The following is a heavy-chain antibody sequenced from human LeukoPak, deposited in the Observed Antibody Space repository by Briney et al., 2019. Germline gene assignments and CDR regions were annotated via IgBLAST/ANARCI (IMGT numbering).Heavy chain of an antibody. CDR1: GFTFSSYG. V-gene: IGHV3-30*18. D-gene: IGHD5-18*01. J-gene: IGHJ4*02. Sequence: GGSLRLSCAASGFTFSSYGMHWGGQAPGKGREGGAVISYDGSNKYYADSVKGRFTISRDNSKNTLYLQMNSLRAEDTAVYYCAKDRDSYGLFDSWGQGPLVTVSS. CDR2: ISYDGSNK. CDR3: AKDRDSYGLFDS.